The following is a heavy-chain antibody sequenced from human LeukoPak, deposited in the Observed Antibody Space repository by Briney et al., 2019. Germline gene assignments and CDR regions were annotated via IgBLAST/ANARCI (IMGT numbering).Heavy chain of an antibody. CDR1: GGSISSYY. CDR3: ARDFRDASATNWFDP. Sequence: SETLSLTCTVSGGSISSYYWSWIRQPPGKGLEWIGYIYYSGSTNYNPSLKSRVTISVDTSKNQFSLELSSVTAADTAVYYCARDFRDASATNWFDPWGQGTLVTVSS. V-gene: IGHV4-59*01. J-gene: IGHJ5*02. D-gene: IGHD5-12*01. CDR2: IYYSGST.